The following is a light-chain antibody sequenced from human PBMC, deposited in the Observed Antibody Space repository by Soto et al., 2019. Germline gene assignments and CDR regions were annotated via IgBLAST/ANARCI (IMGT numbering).Light chain of an antibody. J-gene: IGKJ1*01. V-gene: IGKV1-5*03. CDR3: QQYRT. CDR2: KAS. CDR1: HSLSSW. Sequence: DIQMTQSPSTLSASVGDRVTITCRASHSLSSWLAWYQQKPGKAPKLLIYKASTLESGVPSRFSGSGSGTEFTLTISSLQPADFATYYCQQYRTFGQGTKVELK.